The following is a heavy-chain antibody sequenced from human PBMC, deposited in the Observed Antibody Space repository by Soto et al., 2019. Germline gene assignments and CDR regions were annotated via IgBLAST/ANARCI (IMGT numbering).Heavy chain of an antibody. D-gene: IGHD4-17*01. Sequence: ASVKVSCKASGYTSTSYGISWVRQAPGQGLEWMGWISAYNGNTNYAQKLQGRVTMTTDTSTSTAYMELRSLRSDDTAVYYCAGGNYGDYVDWFDPWGQGTLVTVSS. CDR1: GYTSTSYG. CDR2: ISAYNGNT. CDR3: AGGNYGDYVDWFDP. V-gene: IGHV1-18*01. J-gene: IGHJ5*02.